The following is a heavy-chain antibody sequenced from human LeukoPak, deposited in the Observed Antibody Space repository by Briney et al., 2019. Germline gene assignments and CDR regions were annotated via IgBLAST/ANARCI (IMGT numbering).Heavy chain of an antibody. D-gene: IGHD5-18*01. J-gene: IGHJ6*03. CDR1: GGSISSGDYY. Sequence: SETLSLTCTVSGGSISSGDYYWSWIRQPAGKGLEWIGYTYYSGSTNYNPSLKSRVTISVDTSKNQFSLKLSSVTAADTAVYYCASGYSSVYYYYYMDVWGKGTTVTVSS. V-gene: IGHV4-61*08. CDR3: ASGYSSVYYYYYMDV. CDR2: TYYSGST.